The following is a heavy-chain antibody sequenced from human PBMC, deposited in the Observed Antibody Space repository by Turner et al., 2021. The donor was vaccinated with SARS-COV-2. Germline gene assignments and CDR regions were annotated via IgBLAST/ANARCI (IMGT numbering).Heavy chain of an antibody. CDR3: AKDAGVEESFFDY. J-gene: IGHJ4*02. V-gene: IGHV3-23*01. CDR2: ISGSGENT. Sequence: EVQLLESGGGLVQPGGSLSLTCTASGSTFNHFGMSWVRQAPGKGLEWVSTISGSGENTHYAESVKGRFTISRDNYKNTLYLQMNSLRAEDTAIYYCAKDAGVEESFFDYWGQGTLVTVSS. CDR1: GSTFNHFG. D-gene: IGHD3-10*01.